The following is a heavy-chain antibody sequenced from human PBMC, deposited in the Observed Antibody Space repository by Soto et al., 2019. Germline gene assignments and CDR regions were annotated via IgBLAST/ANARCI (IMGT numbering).Heavy chain of an antibody. Sequence: ASVKVSCKVSGYTLTELSMHWVRQAPGKGLEWMGGFDPEDGETIYAQKFQGRVTMTEDTSTDTAYMERSSLRSEDTAVFYCAAGGVGATGAFDIWGQGTMVTVSS. J-gene: IGHJ3*02. D-gene: IGHD1-26*01. CDR2: FDPEDGET. V-gene: IGHV1-24*01. CDR1: GYTLTELS. CDR3: AAGGVGATGAFDI.